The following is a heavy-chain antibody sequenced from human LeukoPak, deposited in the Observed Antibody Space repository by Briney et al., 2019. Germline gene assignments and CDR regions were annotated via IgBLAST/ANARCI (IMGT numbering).Heavy chain of an antibody. CDR3: ARLAHSSGYFAFDY. CDR1: GGSIGSRYHY. V-gene: IGHV4-39*01. Sequence: SETLSLTCSVSGGSIGSRYHYWGWIRQPPGKGLEWIGSIEYSGSTYYNPPLKSRVIMSVDTSKKQFSLKVTSVTAADTAVYYCARLAHSSGYFAFDYWGQGTLVTVSS. D-gene: IGHD6-19*01. CDR2: IEYSGST. J-gene: IGHJ4*02.